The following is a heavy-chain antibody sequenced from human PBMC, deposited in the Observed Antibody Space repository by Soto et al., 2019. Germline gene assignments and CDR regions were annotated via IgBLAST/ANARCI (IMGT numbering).Heavy chain of an antibody. V-gene: IGHV3-23*01. CDR2: ISGSGGST. D-gene: IGHD3-22*01. CDR1: GFTFSSYA. CDR3: PKLDGYYYASSNDY. Sequence: GGSLRLSCAASGFTFSSYAMSWVRQAPGKGLEWVSAISGSGGSTYYADSVKGRFTISRDNSKNTLYLQMNSLRAEDTAVYYCPKLDGYYYASSNDYWGQGTLVTVSS. J-gene: IGHJ4*02.